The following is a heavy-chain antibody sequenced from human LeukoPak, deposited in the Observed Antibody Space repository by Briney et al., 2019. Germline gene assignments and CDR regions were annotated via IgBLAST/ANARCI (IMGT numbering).Heavy chain of an antibody. V-gene: IGHV4-38-2*01. Sequence: SETLSLTCAVSGYAISSGYYWGWIRQPPGKGLEWIASIYQSGSTYYNPSLKSRVTISVDTSKNQFSLKLSSVTAADTAVYYCARGPITMIRGVLPALYWFDPWGQGTLVTVSS. CDR1: GYAISSGYY. CDR3: ARGPITMIRGVLPALYWFDP. CDR2: IYQSGST. D-gene: IGHD3-10*01. J-gene: IGHJ5*02.